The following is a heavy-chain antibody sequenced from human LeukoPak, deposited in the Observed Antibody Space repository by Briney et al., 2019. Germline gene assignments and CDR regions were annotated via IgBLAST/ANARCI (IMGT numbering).Heavy chain of an antibody. D-gene: IGHD6-19*01. CDR3: ARGPHPYSSGWRTNWFDP. CDR1: GYTFPSYF. V-gene: IGHV1-46*01. CDR2: INPTGGST. Sequence: ASVTVSCTASGYTFPSYFMHWVRQAPGQGLEWMGIINPTGGSTTYAQKFQGRVTMTRDTSTSTVYMELSSLRSDDTAVYYCARGPHPYSSGWRTNWFDPWGQGTLVTVSS. J-gene: IGHJ5*02.